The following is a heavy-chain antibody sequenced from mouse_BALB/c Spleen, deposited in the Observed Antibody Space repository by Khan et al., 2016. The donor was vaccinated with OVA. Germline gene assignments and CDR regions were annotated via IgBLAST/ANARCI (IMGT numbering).Heavy chain of an antibody. CDR3: ARRDYYADYWCFDV. D-gene: IGHD1-1*01. Sequence: VQLQQSGPELVKPGASVKISCKTSGFTFTEYTMHWVKQSHGKSLEWIGRINPNNGDTTYTQKFKGKATLTVDKSSSTAYMELRSLTSEDSAVYYCARRDYYADYWCFDVWGAGTTVTVSS. V-gene: IGHV1-18*01. CDR1: GFTFTEYT. CDR2: INPNNGDT. J-gene: IGHJ1*01.